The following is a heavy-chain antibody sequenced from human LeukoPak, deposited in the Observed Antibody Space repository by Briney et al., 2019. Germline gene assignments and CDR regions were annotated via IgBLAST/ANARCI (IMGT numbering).Heavy chain of an antibody. J-gene: IGHJ5*02. Sequence: SETLSLTCAVYGGSFSGYYWSWIRQPPGKGLEWIGEINHSGSTNYNPSLKSRVTISVDTSKNQFSLKLSSVTAADTAVYYCARQGLLWFGELLLEYNWFDPWGQGTLVTVSS. CDR2: INHSGST. D-gene: IGHD3-10*01. V-gene: IGHV4-34*01. CDR3: ARQGLLWFGELLLEYNWFDP. CDR1: GGSFSGYY.